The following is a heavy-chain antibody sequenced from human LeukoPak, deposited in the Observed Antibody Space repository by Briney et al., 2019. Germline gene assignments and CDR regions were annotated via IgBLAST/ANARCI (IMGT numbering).Heavy chain of an antibody. D-gene: IGHD3-3*01. J-gene: IGHJ1*01. CDR2: IYTSGST. CDR3: ARGELYDFWSGTTEYFQH. V-gene: IGHV4-61*02. Sequence: SQTLSLTCTVSGGSISSENYYWSWVRQPAGKGLEWIGRIYTSGSTNYNPSLKSRVTISVDTSKNQFSLKLISVTAADTAVYYCARGELYDFWSGTTEYFQHWGQGTLVTVSS. CDR1: GGSISSENYY.